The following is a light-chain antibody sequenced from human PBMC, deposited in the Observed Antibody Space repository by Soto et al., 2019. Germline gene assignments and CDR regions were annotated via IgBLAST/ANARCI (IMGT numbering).Light chain of an antibody. CDR3: QQRSSWPRT. CDR2: DAS. J-gene: IGKJ2*02. Sequence: IVLPQSPSTLSLSPGERATLSCRASQSVSSFLAWYPQKPGQAPRLLIYDASNRATGIPARFSGSGSGTDFTLTISSLEPEDLAVYYCQQRSSWPRTFGQGTKVDIK. CDR1: QSVSSF. V-gene: IGKV3-11*01.